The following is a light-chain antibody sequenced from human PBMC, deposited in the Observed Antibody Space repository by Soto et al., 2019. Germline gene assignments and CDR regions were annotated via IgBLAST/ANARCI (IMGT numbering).Light chain of an antibody. V-gene: IGKV3-11*01. CDR3: QQFRNWPWT. Sequence: EIVLTQSPATLSLSPGERATLSCRASQSVSSYLAWYQQKPGQAPRLLIYDASNRATGIPARFSGSGSGTEFTLTISSLQSEVFAVYYCQQFRNWPWTFGQGTKVDIK. J-gene: IGKJ1*01. CDR1: QSVSSY. CDR2: DAS.